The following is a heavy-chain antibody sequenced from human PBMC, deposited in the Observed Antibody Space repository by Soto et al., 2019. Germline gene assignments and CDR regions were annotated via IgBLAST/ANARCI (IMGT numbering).Heavy chain of an antibody. CDR3: ARNGTYSSSLSQYSGMDV. V-gene: IGHV1-69*01. CDR2: IVPMLGTP. Sequence: QVQLVQSGAEVKEPGSSVRVSCKASGGTFDNFIMNWVRQTPGRGLEWMGGIVPMLGTPTYAEKFKGRVTISATGSMSTMYMEVTSLRSEDTAIYYCARNGTYSSSLSQYSGMDVWGQGTTVTVSS. J-gene: IGHJ6*02. CDR1: GGTFDNFI. D-gene: IGHD1-26*01.